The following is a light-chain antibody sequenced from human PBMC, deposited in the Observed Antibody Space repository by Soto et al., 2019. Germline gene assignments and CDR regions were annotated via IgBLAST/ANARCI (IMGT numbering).Light chain of an antibody. CDR2: AAS. Sequence: DVEVSQSPASLSASVGERVTITCRASQAMKTYLAWYQQKPGKAPKLLIHAASSLQSGVPSRFSGSGSGTDFTLTISSLQPDDFATYYCQQYYIYPWTFGQGTKVDIK. V-gene: IGKV1-16*01. J-gene: IGKJ1*01. CDR1: QAMKTY. CDR3: QQYYIYPWT.